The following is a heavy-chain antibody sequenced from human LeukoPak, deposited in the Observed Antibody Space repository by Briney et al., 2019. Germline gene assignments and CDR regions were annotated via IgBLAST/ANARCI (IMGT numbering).Heavy chain of an antibody. CDR2: IKQDGSET. J-gene: IGHJ4*02. D-gene: IGHD6-19*01. CDR3: ASQPIAVAGTPTLFDY. Sequence: GGSLRLSCAASGFTFSSYWMNWVRQAPGKGLEWVANIKQDGSETYYVDSVKGRFTISRDNAKNSLYLQMNSLRAEDTAVYYCASQPIAVAGTPTLFDYWGQGTLVTVSS. V-gene: IGHV3-7*01. CDR1: GFTFSSYW.